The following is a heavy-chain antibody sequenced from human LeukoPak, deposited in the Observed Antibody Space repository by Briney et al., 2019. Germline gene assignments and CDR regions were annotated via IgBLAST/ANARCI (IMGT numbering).Heavy chain of an antibody. J-gene: IGHJ3*02. CDR3: ARESSPWPQPGGFRGAFDI. Sequence: GGSLRLSCAASGFTFSDHGMHWVGQAPAKGLAGVAFIQYNGHDKYEDSVKGRFTISRDNSKNTLYLQMNSLRAEDTAVYYCARESSPWPQPGGFRGAFDIWGQGTMVTVSS. D-gene: IGHD3-16*01. CDR2: IQYNGHDK. V-gene: IGHV3-30*02. CDR1: GFTFSDHG.